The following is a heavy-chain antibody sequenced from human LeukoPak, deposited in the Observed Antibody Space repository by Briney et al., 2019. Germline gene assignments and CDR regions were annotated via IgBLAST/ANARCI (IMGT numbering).Heavy chain of an antibody. D-gene: IGHD4-17*01. J-gene: IGHJ3*02. V-gene: IGHV4-59*11. CDR1: DDSFSSHY. CDR2: ISYIGST. Sequence: PSETLSLICAVSDDSFSSHYWTWIRQPPRKGLEWIGYISYIGSTNYNPSLKSRVTISIDTSRNQFSLRLSSVTAADTAVYYCARDLVTVTKGFDIWGQGTMVSVSS. CDR3: ARDLVTVTKGFDI.